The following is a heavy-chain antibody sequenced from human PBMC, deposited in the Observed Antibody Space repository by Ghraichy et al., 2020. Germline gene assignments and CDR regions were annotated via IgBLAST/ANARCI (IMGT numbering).Heavy chain of an antibody. Sequence: GGSLRLSCVGSGFTFSSYSMNWVRQSPGKGLEWVSYITISSRTIFYADSLKGRFTISRDNAQNSLYLQMNSLRDEDTAAYYCARGSTVVRFYYYDGMDVWGQGTTVTVSS. J-gene: IGHJ6*02. V-gene: IGHV3-48*02. CDR3: ARGSTVVRFYYYDGMDV. D-gene: IGHD4-23*01. CDR2: ITISSRTI. CDR1: GFTFSSYS.